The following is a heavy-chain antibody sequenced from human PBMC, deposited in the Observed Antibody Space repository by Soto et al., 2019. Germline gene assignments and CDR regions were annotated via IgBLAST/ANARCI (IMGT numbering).Heavy chain of an antibody. CDR3: ARYHDYYDSSGYYC. V-gene: IGHV3-11*03. CDR2: ISSSSSYT. CDR1: GLTFSDYY. D-gene: IGHD3-22*01. J-gene: IGHJ4*02. Sequence: PGGSLRLSCAASGLTFSDYYMSWIRQAPGKGLEWVSYISSSSSYTNYADSVKGRFTISRDNAKNSLYLQMNSLRAEDTAVYYCARYHDYYDSSGYYCWGQGTLVTVSS.